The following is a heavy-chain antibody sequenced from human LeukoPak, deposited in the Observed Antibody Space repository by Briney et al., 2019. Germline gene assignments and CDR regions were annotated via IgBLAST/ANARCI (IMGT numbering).Heavy chain of an antibody. V-gene: IGHV3-30*18. J-gene: IGHJ4*02. Sequence: PGGSLRLSCAASGFTFSSYGMHWVRQAPGKGLEWVTVISYDGSNKYYADSVKGRFTISRDNSKNTLYLQMNSLRAEDTAVYYCAKGGSYWVLDYWGQGTLVTVSS. CDR1: GFTFSSYG. D-gene: IGHD1-26*01. CDR2: ISYDGSNK. CDR3: AKGGSYWVLDY.